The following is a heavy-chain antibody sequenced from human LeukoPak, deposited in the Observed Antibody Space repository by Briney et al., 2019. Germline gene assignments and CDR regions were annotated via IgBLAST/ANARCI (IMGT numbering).Heavy chain of an antibody. CDR1: GFTFSDYA. CDR3: AKDRDSSGWDGLDY. V-gene: IGHV3-9*01. J-gene: IGHJ4*02. CDR2: FSWNSGTI. Sequence: GGSLRLSCAASGFTFSDYAMHWVRQAPGKGLEWVSGFSWNSGTIGYADSVKGRFTISRDNAKKSLYLQMNSLRAEDTAFYYCAKDRDSSGWDGLDYWGQGTLVIVSS. D-gene: IGHD6-19*01.